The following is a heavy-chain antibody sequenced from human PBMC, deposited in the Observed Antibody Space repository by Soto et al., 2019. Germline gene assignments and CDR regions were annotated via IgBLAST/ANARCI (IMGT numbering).Heavy chain of an antibody. V-gene: IGHV3-30*04. D-gene: IGHD1-26*01. Sequence: QVQLVESGGGVVQPGRSLRLSCAASGFTLSAYTMHWVRQPPGKGLEWVAVISYDGKNERYTDPVKGRFTVSRDNSKSTVYLQMNSLKSEDTALYYCARDGYSGRADGFDIWGQGTMVTVS. J-gene: IGHJ3*02. CDR3: ARDGYSGRADGFDI. CDR1: GFTLSAYT. CDR2: ISYDGKNE.